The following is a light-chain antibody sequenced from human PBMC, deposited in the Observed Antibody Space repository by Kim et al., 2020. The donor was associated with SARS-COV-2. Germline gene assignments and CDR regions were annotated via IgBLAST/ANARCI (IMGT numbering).Light chain of an antibody. V-gene: IGKV1-5*01. J-gene: IGKJ4*01. CDR2: DAS. CDR3: QQYNSYT. Sequence: LSASVGDRVTITCRASQSISSWLAWYQQKPGKAPKLLIYDASSLESGVPSRFSGSGSGTEFTLTISSLQPDDFATYYCQQYNSYTFGGGTKVDIK. CDR1: QSISSW.